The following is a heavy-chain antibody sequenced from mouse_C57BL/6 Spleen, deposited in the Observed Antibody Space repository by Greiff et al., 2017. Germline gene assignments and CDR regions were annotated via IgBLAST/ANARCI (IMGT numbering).Heavy chain of an antibody. J-gene: IGHJ4*01. D-gene: IGHD2-4*01. V-gene: IGHV5-17*01. CDR2: ISSGSSTL. CDR1: GFTFSDYG. Sequence: EVHLVESGGGLVKPGGSLKLSCAASGFTFSDYGMHWVRQAPEKGLEWVAYISSGSSTLYYADTVKGRFTISRDNAKNTLFLQMTSLRSEDTAMYYCARNDYYDYLYYYAMDYWGQGTSVTVSS. CDR3: ARNDYYDYLYYYAMDY.